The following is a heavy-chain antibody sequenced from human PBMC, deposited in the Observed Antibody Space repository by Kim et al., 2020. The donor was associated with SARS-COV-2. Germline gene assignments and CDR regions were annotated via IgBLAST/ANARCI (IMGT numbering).Heavy chain of an antibody. D-gene: IGHD3-3*01. Sequence: GGSLRLSCAASGFSFSNYWMHWVRQAPGKGLVWVARIKTDGSTTAYADSLKGRFTISRDNAKNTLYLQMSSLRAEDTAVYFCARDLEWILYDYWGQGTLVTVSS. CDR3: ARDLEWILYDY. CDR1: GFSFSNYW. J-gene: IGHJ4*02. CDR2: IKTDGSTT. V-gene: IGHV3-74*01.